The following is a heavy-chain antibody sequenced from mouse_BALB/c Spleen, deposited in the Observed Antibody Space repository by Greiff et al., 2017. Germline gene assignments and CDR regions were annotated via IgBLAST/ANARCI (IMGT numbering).Heavy chain of an antibody. CDR3: ASALLRSFFAY. D-gene: IGHD1-1*01. CDR2: ILPGSGST. CDR1: GYTFSSYW. V-gene: IGHV1-9*01. J-gene: IGHJ3*01. Sequence: QVQLKESGAELMKPGASVKISCKATGYTFSSYWIEWVKQRPGHGLEWIGEILPGSGSTNYNEKFKGKATFTADTSSNTAYMQLSSLTSEDSAVYYCASALLRSFFAYWGQGTLVTVSA.